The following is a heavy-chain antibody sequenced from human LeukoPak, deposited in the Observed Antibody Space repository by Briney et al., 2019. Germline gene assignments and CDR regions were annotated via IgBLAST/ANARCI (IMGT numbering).Heavy chain of an antibody. D-gene: IGHD2-2*01. J-gene: IGHJ4*02. CDR2: ISYSGST. V-gene: IGHV4-59*08. Sequence: SETLSLTCTVSGGSISSDYWSWIWQPPGKGLEWIGWISYSGSTNYNPSLKTRVTISVDTSKNQFSLKLSSVTAADTAVYYCARQASCSSTNCYPFDYWGQGTLVTVSS. CDR1: GGSISSDY. CDR3: ARQASCSSTNCYPFDY.